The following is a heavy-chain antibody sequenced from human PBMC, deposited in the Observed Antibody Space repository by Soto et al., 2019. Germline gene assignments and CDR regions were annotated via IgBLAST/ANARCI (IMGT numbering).Heavy chain of an antibody. J-gene: IGHJ4*02. CDR3: ARDRKVGRWLQGFDY. CDR1: GGSISSYY. D-gene: IGHD5-12*01. CDR2: IYTSGST. V-gene: IGHV4-4*07. Sequence: SETLSLTCTVSGGSISSYYWSWIRQPAGKGLEWIGRIYTSGSTNYNPSPKSRVTMSVDTSKNQFSLKLSSVTAADTAVYYCARDRKVGRWLQGFDYWGQGALVTVSS.